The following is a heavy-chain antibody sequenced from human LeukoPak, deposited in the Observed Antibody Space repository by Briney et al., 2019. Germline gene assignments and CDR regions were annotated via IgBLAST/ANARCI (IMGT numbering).Heavy chain of an antibody. CDR1: GDSISSHF. V-gene: IGHV4-59*11. CDR2: VYYRGST. Sequence: SETLSLTCTVSGDSISSHFWTWIRQPPGKGLEFIGYVYYRGSTYYNTSLKSRATLSVDTSKNQFSLNLNSVTTADTAVYYCARRWATTDYYTVLEPWGQGTLVTVSS. J-gene: IGHJ5*02. CDR3: ARRWATTDYYTVLEP. D-gene: IGHD1-26*01.